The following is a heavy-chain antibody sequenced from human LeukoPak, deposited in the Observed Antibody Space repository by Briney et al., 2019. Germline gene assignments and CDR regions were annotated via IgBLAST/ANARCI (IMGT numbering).Heavy chain of an antibody. CDR2: IHYSGGT. V-gene: IGHV4-59*08. Sequence: SETLSLTCTVSGGSISSYYWSWIRQSPGKGLEWIGYIHYSGGTKYNPSLKSRVIISVDMSMNQFSLKLSSVTAADTAMYYCAKHSVLTGSGYAFDIWGQGTAVTVSS. J-gene: IGHJ3*02. CDR3: AKHSVLTGSGYAFDI. D-gene: IGHD3-9*01. CDR1: GGSISSYY.